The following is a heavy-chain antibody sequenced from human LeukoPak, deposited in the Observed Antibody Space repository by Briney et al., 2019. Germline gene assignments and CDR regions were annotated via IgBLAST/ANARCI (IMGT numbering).Heavy chain of an antibody. CDR2: ICSSATVT. J-gene: IGHJ4*02. CDR1: GFTFSNFG. CDR3: ARGIAGRIATFGVIRGGYFDY. D-gene: IGHD3-3*01. Sequence: PGGSLRLSCAASGFTFSNFGLNWVRQAPGRGVEWVSYICSSATVTNYADAVEGRFTISRDNAAKSLYLQMDSLRVEDTAVYYCARGIAGRIATFGVIRGGYFDYWGQGTLVAVSS. V-gene: IGHV3-48*01.